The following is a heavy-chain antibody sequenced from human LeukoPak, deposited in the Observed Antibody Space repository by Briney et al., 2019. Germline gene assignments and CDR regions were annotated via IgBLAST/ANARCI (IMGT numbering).Heavy chain of an antibody. D-gene: IGHD3-3*01. CDR2: ISSSSSTI. CDR3: ARDRSLSDFWSARAREYYMDV. Sequence: GGLRRLSGAAPGITFRTTRMNWVRKAPGKGLEWVSYISSSSSTIYYADSVKGRFTISRDNAKNSLYLQMNSLRAEDTAVYSCARDRSLSDFWSARAREYYMDVWGKGTTVTVSS. CDR1: GITFRTTR. J-gene: IGHJ6*03. V-gene: IGHV3-48*01.